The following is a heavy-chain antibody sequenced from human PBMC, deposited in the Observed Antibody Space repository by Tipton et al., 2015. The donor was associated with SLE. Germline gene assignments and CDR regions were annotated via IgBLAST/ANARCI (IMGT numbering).Heavy chain of an antibody. D-gene: IGHD2-8*01. CDR1: GGSISSYF. V-gene: IGHV4-59*12. J-gene: IGHJ4*02. Sequence: LRLSCTVSGGSISSYFWSWIRQPPGKGLEWIGYIYYSGSTNYSPSLKSRLTISIDTSKNQFSLKMRSVTAADTAVYFCARGYCSDGVCYGFGFFDYWGQGNLVTVSS. CDR3: ARGYCSDGVCYGFGFFDY. CDR2: IYYSGST.